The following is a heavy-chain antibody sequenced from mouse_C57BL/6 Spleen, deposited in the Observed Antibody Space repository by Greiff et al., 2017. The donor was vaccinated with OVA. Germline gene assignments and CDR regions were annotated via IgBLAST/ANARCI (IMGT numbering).Heavy chain of an antibody. D-gene: IGHD1-1*01. Sequence: EVQVVESGGGLVKPGGSLKLSCAASGFTFSSYAMSWVRQTPEKRLEWVATISDGGSYTYYPDNVKGRFTISRDNAKNNLYLQMSHLKSEDTAMYYCARDETTVVARGFDYWGQGTTLTVSS. CDR1: GFTFSSYA. CDR2: ISDGGSYT. V-gene: IGHV5-4*01. J-gene: IGHJ2*01. CDR3: ARDETTVVARGFDY.